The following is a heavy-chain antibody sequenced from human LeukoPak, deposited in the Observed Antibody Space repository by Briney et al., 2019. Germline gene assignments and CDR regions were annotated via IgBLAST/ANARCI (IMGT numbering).Heavy chain of an antibody. CDR2: INPNSGGT. D-gene: IGHD3-10*01. CDR1: GYTFTGYY. V-gene: IGHV1-2*04. J-gene: IGHJ4*02. CDR3: ARAMNGSGSYGDY. Sequence: ASVKVSCKASGYTFTGYYMHWVRQAPGQGLEWMGWINPNSGGTNYAQKFQVWVTMTRDTSISTAYMELSRLRSDDTAVYYCARAMNGSGSYGDYWGQGTLVTVSS.